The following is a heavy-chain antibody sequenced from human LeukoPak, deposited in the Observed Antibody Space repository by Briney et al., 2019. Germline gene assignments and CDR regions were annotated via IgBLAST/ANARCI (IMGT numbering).Heavy chain of an antibody. D-gene: IGHD5-18*01. CDR3: AREYSYSYYFDY. CDR2: IYYSGTT. V-gene: IGHV4-31*03. CDR1: GGSISSGGYY. J-gene: IGHJ4*02. Sequence: NASETLSLTCTVSGGSISSGGYYWIWIRPHPGKGLEWVGYIYYSGTTYYNPSLKSRLTISVDTSKNQFSLKLSSVTAADTAVYYCAREYSYSYYFDYWGQGTLVTVSS.